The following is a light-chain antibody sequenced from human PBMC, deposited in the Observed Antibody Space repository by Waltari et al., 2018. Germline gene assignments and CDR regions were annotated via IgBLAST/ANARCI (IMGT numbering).Light chain of an antibody. Sequence: IVMTQSPLSLPVTPGEPASIPCRSSQSLLHSNGYTSLSWYLQKAGQSPQLLIYLVSNRASGVPDRFSGSGSGTDFTLEISRVEADDVGIYYCMQTLQSRTLGQGTKVEI. V-gene: IGKV2-28*01. CDR3: MQTLQSRT. CDR2: LVS. CDR1: QSLLHSNGYTS. J-gene: IGKJ1*01.